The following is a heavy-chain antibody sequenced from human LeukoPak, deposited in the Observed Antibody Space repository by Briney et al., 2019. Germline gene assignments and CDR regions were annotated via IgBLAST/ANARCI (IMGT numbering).Heavy chain of an antibody. Sequence: KPSETLSLTCTVSGGSISSYYWSWIRQPPGKGLEWIGYIYYSGSTNYNPSLKSRVTISVDTSKNQFSLTLSSVTAADTAVYYCARDYDGDAFDIWGQGTMVTVSS. CDR3: ARDYDGDAFDI. D-gene: IGHD3-22*01. J-gene: IGHJ3*02. CDR2: IYYSGST. V-gene: IGHV4-59*01. CDR1: GGSISSYY.